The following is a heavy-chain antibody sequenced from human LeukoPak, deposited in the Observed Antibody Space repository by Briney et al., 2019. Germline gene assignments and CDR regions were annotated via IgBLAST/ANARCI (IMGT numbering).Heavy chain of an antibody. J-gene: IGHJ3*02. V-gene: IGHV1-8*01. Sequence: ASVKVSCKASGYTFTSYDINWVRQATGQGLEWMGWMNPNSGNTGYAQKFQGRVTMTRNTSISTAYMELSSLRSEDTAVYYCARDPISERAFDIWGQGTKVTVSS. CDR1: GYTFTSYD. CDR3: ARDPISERAFDI. CDR2: MNPNSGNT.